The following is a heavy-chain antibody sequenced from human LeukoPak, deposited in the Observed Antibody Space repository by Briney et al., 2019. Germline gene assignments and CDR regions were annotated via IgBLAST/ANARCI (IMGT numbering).Heavy chain of an antibody. CDR2: IHQTGST. J-gene: IGHJ4*02. CDR1: GYSTSGGYY. D-gene: IGHD1-26*01. Sequence: SETLSLTCTVLGYSTSGGYYWGWIRQSPGKGLEWIGSIHQTGSTYYNPSLQSRVTISLDTSKSRSSLRLPSVTAADTADYFCARSKSWAHADSWGQGTLVTVSS. CDR3: ARSKSWAHADS. V-gene: IGHV4-38-2*02.